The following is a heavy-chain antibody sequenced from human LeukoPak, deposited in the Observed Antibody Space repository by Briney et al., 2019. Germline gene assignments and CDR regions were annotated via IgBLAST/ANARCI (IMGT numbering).Heavy chain of an antibody. CDR3: ARDHGWEPPDY. CDR1: GFTFSSYS. J-gene: IGHJ4*02. D-gene: IGHD1-26*01. CDR2: IDFTSRYI. V-gene: IGHV3-21*04. Sequence: GGSLRLSCAASGFTFSSYSMNWVRQAPGKGLEWVSSIDFTSRYIYNADSVKGRFTISRDNAKNSLYLQMNSLRAEDTAVYYCARDHGWEPPDYWGQGTLVTVSS.